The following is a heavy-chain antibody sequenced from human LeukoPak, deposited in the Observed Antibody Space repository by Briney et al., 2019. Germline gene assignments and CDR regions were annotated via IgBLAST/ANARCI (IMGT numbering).Heavy chain of an antibody. D-gene: IGHD6-13*01. V-gene: IGHV1-18*04. CDR1: GYTFTSYG. Sequence: ASVKVSCKASGYTFTSYGIGWVRQAPGQGLEWMGSISAYNGNTNYAQKLQGRVTMTTDTSTSTAYMELRSLRSDDTAVYYCARDRGQQLVWGYFDYWGQGTLVTVSS. CDR3: ARDRGQQLVWGYFDY. J-gene: IGHJ4*02. CDR2: ISAYNGNT.